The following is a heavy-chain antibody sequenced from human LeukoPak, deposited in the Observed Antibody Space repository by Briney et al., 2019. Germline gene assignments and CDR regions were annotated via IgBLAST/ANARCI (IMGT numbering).Heavy chain of an antibody. Sequence: SETLSLTCAVSGGSIATSKWWSWGHQAPGKGLEWIGKIYHTGSTNYNPSFKSRVTISLDKSQNHFSLELNSLTAADTAVYYWARLNSAVLTWFDPWGQGTLVTVSS. CDR1: GGSIATSKW. V-gene: IGHV4-4*02. J-gene: IGHJ5*02. CDR3: ARLNSAVLTWFDP. CDR2: IYHTGST. D-gene: IGHD5-18*01.